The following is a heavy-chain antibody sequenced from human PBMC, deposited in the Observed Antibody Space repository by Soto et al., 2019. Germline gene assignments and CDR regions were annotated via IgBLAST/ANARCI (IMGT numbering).Heavy chain of an antibody. J-gene: IGHJ6*02. CDR3: ASQSGYVWGSYRYTIDYYCYGMDV. Sequence: ASVKVSCKASGYTFTSYYMHWVRQAPGQGLEWMGIINPSGGSTSYAQKFQGRVTMTRDTSTSTVYMELSSLRSEDTAVYYCASQSGYVWGSYRYTIDYYCYGMDVWGQGTTVTVSS. CDR1: GYTFTSYY. V-gene: IGHV1-46*01. D-gene: IGHD3-16*02. CDR2: INPSGGST.